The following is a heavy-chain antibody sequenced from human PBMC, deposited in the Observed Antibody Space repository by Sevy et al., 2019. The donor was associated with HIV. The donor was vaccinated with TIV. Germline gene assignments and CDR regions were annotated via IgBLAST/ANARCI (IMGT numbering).Heavy chain of an antibody. CDR3: ALERLSSDVAEYFEN. CDR1: GFTFSYFS. D-gene: IGHD1-1*01. J-gene: IGHJ1*01. V-gene: IGHV3-30-3*01. CDR2: ISYDGSNE. Sequence: GGSLRLSCAASGFTFSYFSMHWVRQAPGKGLEWVATISYDGSNEHYADSVKGRFTISRDNSKKALYLQMNSLRAEDTAVYSCALERLSSDVAEYFENWGQGTLVTVSS.